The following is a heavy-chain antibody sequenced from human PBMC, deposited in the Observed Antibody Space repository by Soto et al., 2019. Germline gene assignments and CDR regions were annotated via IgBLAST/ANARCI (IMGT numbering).Heavy chain of an antibody. CDR3: ARGDYYYYMDV. J-gene: IGHJ6*03. CDR1: GGSFSGYY. CDR2: INHSGST. Sequence: QVQLQQWGAGLLKPSETLSLTCAVYGGSFSGYYWSWIRQPPGKGLEWIGEINHSGSTNYNPSLKSRVTISVDTSKNQFSVKLSSVTAADTAVYYCARGDYYYYMDVWGKGTTVTVSS. V-gene: IGHV4-34*01.